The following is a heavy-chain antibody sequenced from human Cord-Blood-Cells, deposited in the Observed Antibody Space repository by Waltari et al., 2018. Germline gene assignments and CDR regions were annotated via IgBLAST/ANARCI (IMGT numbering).Heavy chain of an antibody. CDR1: GFTFSSYW. J-gene: IGHJ4*02. D-gene: IGHD1-26*01. Sequence: EVQLVESGGGLVQPGGSLRLSCAASGFTFSSYWMSWVSQAPGKGLEWVANIKQDGSEKYYVDSVKGRFTISRDNAKNSLYLQMNSLRAEDTAVYYCARDRPGVGATFDYWGQGTLVTVSS. V-gene: IGHV3-7*01. CDR2: IKQDGSEK. CDR3: ARDRPGVGATFDY.